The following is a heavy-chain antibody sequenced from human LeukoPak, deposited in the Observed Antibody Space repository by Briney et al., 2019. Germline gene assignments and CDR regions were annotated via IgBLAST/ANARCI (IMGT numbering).Heavy chain of an antibody. CDR2: ISAYNGNT. J-gene: IGHJ4*02. CDR3: ARVPPIGYCSGGSCKNFDY. D-gene: IGHD2-15*01. CDR1: GYTFTSYG. V-gene: IGHV1-18*01. Sequence: GASVKVSCKASGYTFTSYGISWVRQAPGQGLEWMGWISAYNGNTNYAQKLQGRVTMTTDTSTSTAYMKLRSLRSDDTAVYYCARVPPIGYCSGGSCKNFDYWGQGTLVTVSS.